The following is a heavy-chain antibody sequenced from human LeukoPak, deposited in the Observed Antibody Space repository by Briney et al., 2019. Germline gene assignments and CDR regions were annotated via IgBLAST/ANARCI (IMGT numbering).Heavy chain of an antibody. CDR3: ARQGSGSYYSDY. Sequence: SETLSLTCTVSGGSISISSYYCGWIRQPPGKGLEWIGSIYYSGSTYYNPSLKSRVTISVDTSKNQFSLKLSSVTAADTAVYYCARQGSGSYYSDYWGQGTLVTVSS. CDR1: GGSISISSYY. CDR2: IYYSGST. V-gene: IGHV4-39*01. D-gene: IGHD3-10*01. J-gene: IGHJ4*02.